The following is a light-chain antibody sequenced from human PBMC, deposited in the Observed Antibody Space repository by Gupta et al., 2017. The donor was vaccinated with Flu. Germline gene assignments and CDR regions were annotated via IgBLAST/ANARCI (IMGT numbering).Light chain of an antibody. V-gene: IGKV3-11*01. Sequence: PGAISTLSCRASHIVIIYLAWYQQHPGHAPMLLIYVASNRATVIPARFSGSGSGTDFPRTISSLAPEDFAVYYCQQRSNWLTFGPGTKVDIK. J-gene: IGKJ3*01. CDR2: VAS. CDR1: HIVIIY. CDR3: QQRSNWLT.